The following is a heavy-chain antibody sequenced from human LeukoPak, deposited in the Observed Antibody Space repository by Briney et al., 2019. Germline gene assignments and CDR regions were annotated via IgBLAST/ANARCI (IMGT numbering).Heavy chain of an antibody. CDR3: ARSVVGATWVDY. Sequence: ASVRVSCKASGYTFTGYYMHWVRQAPGQGLEWMGWTNPNSGGTNYAQKLQGRVTMTRDTSISTAYMELSRLRSDDTAVYYCARSVVGATWVDYWGQGTLATVSS. CDR2: TNPNSGGT. D-gene: IGHD1-26*01. V-gene: IGHV1-2*02. J-gene: IGHJ4*02. CDR1: GYTFTGYY.